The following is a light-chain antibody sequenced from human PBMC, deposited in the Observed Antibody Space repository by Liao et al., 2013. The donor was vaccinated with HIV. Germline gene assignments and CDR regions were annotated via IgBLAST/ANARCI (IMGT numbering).Light chain of an antibody. CDR3: QLWDSSSDHPYV. J-gene: IGLJ1*01. Sequence: SYELTQPPSVSVAPGKTARITCGRNNIGSNSVHWYQQKPGQAPVVVIYYNSDRPSGIPERFSGSNSGNTATLTISRVEPGDEADYYCQLWDSSSDHPYVFGTGTQVTVL. V-gene: IGLV3-21*01. CDR1: NIGSNS. CDR2: YNS.